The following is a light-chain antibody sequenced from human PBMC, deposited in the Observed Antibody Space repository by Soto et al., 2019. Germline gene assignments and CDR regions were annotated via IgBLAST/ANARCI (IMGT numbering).Light chain of an antibody. J-gene: IGLJ3*02. CDR1: GSDVGFYEY. V-gene: IGLV2-11*01. CDR2: NVS. Sequence: QSALTQPRSVSGSPGQSVTIPCTGTGSDVGFYEYVSWYQHHPSPGKAPKVIIFNVSQRTSGVPDRFSGSKSGNTASLTISGLEAEDEGDYYCCSYAGSYTWVFGAGTKLTVL. CDR3: CSYAGSYTWV.